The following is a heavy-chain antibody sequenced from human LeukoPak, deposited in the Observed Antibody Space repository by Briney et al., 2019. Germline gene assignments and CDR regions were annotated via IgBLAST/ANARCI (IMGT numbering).Heavy chain of an antibody. CDR2: ISGSGGST. J-gene: IGHJ3*02. D-gene: IGHD3-3*01. CDR3: AKDPLSYDFWSGYYPNDAFDI. Sequence: GGSLRLSCVASGFTFSSYAMNWVRQAPGKGLEWVSAISGSGGSTYYADSVKGRFTISRDNSKNTLHLQMNSLRAEDTAVYYCAKDPLSYDFWSGYYPNDAFDIWGQGTMVTVSS. V-gene: IGHV3-23*01. CDR1: GFTFSSYA.